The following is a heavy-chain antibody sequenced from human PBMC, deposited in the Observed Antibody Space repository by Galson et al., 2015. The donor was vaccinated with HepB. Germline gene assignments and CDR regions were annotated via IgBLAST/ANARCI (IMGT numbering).Heavy chain of an antibody. Sequence: SLRLSCAASGFTFNTYTMHWVRQAPGKGLEWVSSISSSDTHIYYPESVKGRSTISSANAKSSLFLQMNSLRAEDTAVYYCSSAAHYEFGDYGDYGPDHFYGMDVWGQGTTVTVSS. J-gene: IGHJ6*02. D-gene: IGHD4-17*01. CDR1: GFTFNTYT. CDR2: ISSSDTHI. CDR3: SSAAHYEFGDYGDYGPDHFYGMDV. V-gene: IGHV3-21*06.